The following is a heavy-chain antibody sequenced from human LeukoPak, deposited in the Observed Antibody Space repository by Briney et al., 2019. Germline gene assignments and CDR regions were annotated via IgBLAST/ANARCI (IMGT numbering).Heavy chain of an antibody. V-gene: IGHV4-61*02. CDR2: MYNGGTT. J-gene: IGHJ4*02. CDR3: ARSTNRLDS. D-gene: IGHD1-14*01. Sequence: SETLSLTCTVSGASLSGSISGGTYYWNWIRQPAGKGLEWIGRMYNGGTTINYSPSLKSRVTTSVDTSKNQFSLNVTSVTAADTVVYCCARSTNRLDSWGQGTLVTVSS. CDR1: GASLSGSISGGTYY.